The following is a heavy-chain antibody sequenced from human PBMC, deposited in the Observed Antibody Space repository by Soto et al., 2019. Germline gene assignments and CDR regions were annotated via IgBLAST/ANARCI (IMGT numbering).Heavy chain of an antibody. Sequence: QVQLQESGPGLVKPSETLSLTCTVSGGSISSYYWSWIRQPPGKGLGWIGYIYYSGSTNYNPSLKSRVSISVDTSKNQFSLKLSSVTAADTAVYFCARVERSTKGAFDIWGQGTMVTVSS. D-gene: IGHD3-3*01. CDR3: ARVERSTKGAFDI. CDR1: GGSISSYY. V-gene: IGHV4-59*01. CDR2: IYYSGST. J-gene: IGHJ3*02.